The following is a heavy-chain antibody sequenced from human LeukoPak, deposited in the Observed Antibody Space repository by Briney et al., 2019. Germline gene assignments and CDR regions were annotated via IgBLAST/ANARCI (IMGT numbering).Heavy chain of an antibody. V-gene: IGHV4-39*07. J-gene: IGHJ6*03. CDR1: GGSISSSGYY. CDR2: INHSGST. CDR3: ARGPPFRASRYYYYMDV. D-gene: IGHD3-9*01. Sequence: SETLSLTCTVSGGSISSSGYYWSWIRQPPGKGLEWIGEINHSGSTNYNPSLKSRVTISVDTSKNQFSLKLSSVTAADTAVYYCARGPPFRASRYYYYMDVWGKGTTVTVSS.